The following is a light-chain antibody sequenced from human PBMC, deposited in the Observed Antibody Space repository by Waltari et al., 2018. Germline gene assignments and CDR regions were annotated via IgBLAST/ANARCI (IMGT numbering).Light chain of an antibody. CDR1: RSAIGAYNF. Sequence: QSVLTQPASVSGSPGQSITISCTGNRSAIGAYNFVPWFQQLPGQAPRLLISEATTRPSGVSYRFSGSKSGNTASLSISDLQAEDEADYYCCSYVGGSRVLFGGGTKLTV. V-gene: IGLV2-23*01. J-gene: IGLJ2*01. CDR3: CSYVGGSRVL. CDR2: EAT.